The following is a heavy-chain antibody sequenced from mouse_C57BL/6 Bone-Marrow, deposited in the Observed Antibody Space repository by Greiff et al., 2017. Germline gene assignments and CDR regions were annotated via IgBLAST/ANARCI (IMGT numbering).Heavy chain of an antibody. CDR2: IYPGNSDT. CDR1: GYTFTSYW. V-gene: IGHV1-5*01. CDR3: TRSHYYGSSYVGVFDV. Sequence: EVQLQQSGTVLARPGASVKMSCKTSGYTFTSYWMHWVNQRPGQGLEWIGAIYPGNSDTSYNQKFKGKAKLTAVTSASTAYMELSSLTNEDSAVYYCTRSHYYGSSYVGVFDVWGTGTTVTVSS. J-gene: IGHJ1*03. D-gene: IGHD1-1*01.